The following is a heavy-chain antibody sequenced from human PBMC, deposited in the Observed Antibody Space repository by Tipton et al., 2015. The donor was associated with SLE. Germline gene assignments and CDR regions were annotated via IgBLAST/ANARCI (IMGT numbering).Heavy chain of an antibody. CDR1: GGSFSGYY. J-gene: IGHJ6*02. Sequence: TLSLTCAVYGGSFSGYYWSWIRQPPGKGLEWIGEINHSGSTNYNPSLKSRVTISVDNSNNQFSLRLTSVTSADTAVYYCARVFNFMVQGGDYYAMDVWGQGTTVTVSS. CDR3: ARVFNFMVQGGDYYAMDV. CDR2: INHSGST. V-gene: IGHV4-34*01. D-gene: IGHD3-10*01.